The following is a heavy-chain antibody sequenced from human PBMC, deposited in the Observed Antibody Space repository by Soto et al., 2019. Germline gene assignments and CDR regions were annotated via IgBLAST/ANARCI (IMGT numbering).Heavy chain of an antibody. CDR3: AHRRGLLSTGQGWYFDL. CDR1: GFSLSTSGVA. D-gene: IGHD4-4*01. V-gene: IGHV2-5*02. J-gene: IGHJ2*01. Sequence: QITLKESGPPLLKPTQTLTLTCTVSGFSLSTSGVAVGWIRQPPGKALEWLALIYWDDDKRYSPSLKSRLTITKDTSKNQVVLTMTNLDPVDTATYYCAHRRGLLSTGQGWYFDLWGRGTLVTVSS. CDR2: IYWDDDK.